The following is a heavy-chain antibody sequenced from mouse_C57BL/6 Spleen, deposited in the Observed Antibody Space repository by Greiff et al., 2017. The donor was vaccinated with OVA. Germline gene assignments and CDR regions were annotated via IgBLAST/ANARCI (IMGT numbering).Heavy chain of an antibody. CDR3: ARSEPSPALFDY. J-gene: IGHJ2*01. CDR1: GYTFTDHT. V-gene: IGHV1-78*01. D-gene: IGHD6-1*01. CDR2: IYPRDGST. Sequence: VQRVESDAELVKPGASVKISCKVSGYTFTDHTIHWMKQRPEQGLEWIGYIYPRDGSTKYNEKFKGKATLTADKSSSTAYMQLNSLTSEDSSVYFCARSEPSPALFDYWGQGTTLTVSS.